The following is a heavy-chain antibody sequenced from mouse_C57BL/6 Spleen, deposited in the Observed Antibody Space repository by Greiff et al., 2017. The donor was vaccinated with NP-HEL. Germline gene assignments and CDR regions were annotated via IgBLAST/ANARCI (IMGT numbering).Heavy chain of an antibody. CDR1: GYTFTSYW. J-gene: IGHJ2*01. D-gene: IGHD1-1*01. V-gene: IGHV1-53*01. Sequence: QVQLQQPGTELVKPGASVKLSCKASGYTFTSYWMHWVKQRPGQGLEWIGNINPSNGGTNYNEKFKSKATLTVDKSSSTAYRQLSSLTSEDSAVYYCARGTQGGSGYFDYWGQGTTLTVSS. CDR2: INPSNGGT. CDR3: ARGTQGGSGYFDY.